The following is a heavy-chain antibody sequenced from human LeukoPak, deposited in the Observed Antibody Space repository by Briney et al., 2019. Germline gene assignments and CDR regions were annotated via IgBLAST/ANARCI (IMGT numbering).Heavy chain of an antibody. V-gene: IGHV4-34*01. D-gene: IGHD2-15*01. J-gene: IGHJ4*02. CDR1: GGSFSGYY. CDR3: ARVGYCSGGSCYTESMYYFDY. CDR2: INHSGST. Sequence: SETLSLTCAVYGGSFSGYYWSWIRQPPGKGLEWIGEINHSGSTNYNPSLKSRVTISVDTSKNQFPLKLSSVTAADTAVYYCARVGYCSGGSCYTESMYYFDYWGQGTLVTVSS.